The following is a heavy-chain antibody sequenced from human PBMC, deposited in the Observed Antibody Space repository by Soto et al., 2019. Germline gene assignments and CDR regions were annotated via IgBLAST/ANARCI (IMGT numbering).Heavy chain of an antibody. J-gene: IGHJ4*01. D-gene: IGHD2-8*01. Sequence: QLQLQESGSGLVKPSQTLSLTCSVSGGSISSRGFAWSWIRQAPGKGLEWIGYIYHSETTYYNPSLESRLTISIDRSKNQFSLKLSSVTAADTAVYYCATRNGFTSYFDYWGHGTLVTVSS. CDR3: ATRNGFTSYFDY. CDR2: IYHSETT. CDR1: GGSISSRGFA. V-gene: IGHV4-30-2*01.